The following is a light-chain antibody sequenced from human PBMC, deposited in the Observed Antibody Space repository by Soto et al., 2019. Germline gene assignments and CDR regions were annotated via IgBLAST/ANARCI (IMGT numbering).Light chain of an antibody. Sequence: EIVLTQSPATLSLSPGERATLSCRASQSISSYLAWYQQKPGQAPRLLIYDASNRATGIPARFSGSGSGTDFTITISSLEPEDFAVYYCQPRTNWPPWPFGQGTKVEIK. V-gene: IGKV3-11*01. CDR3: QPRTNWPPWP. J-gene: IGKJ1*01. CDR2: DAS. CDR1: QSISSY.